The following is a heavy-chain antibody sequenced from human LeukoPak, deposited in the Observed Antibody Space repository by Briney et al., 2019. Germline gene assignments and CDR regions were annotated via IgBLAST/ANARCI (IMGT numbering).Heavy chain of an antibody. Sequence: GRSLRLSCAASGFTFSNYGMHWVRQAPGKGLEWEALIWYDGSNKYYADSVKGRFTISRDNSKNTLYLQMNSLRAEDTAVYYCARDGGFLEWLLYRYFDYWGQGTLVTVSS. J-gene: IGHJ4*02. D-gene: IGHD3-3*01. CDR3: ARDGGFLEWLLYRYFDY. CDR1: GFTFSNYG. V-gene: IGHV3-33*01. CDR2: IWYDGSNK.